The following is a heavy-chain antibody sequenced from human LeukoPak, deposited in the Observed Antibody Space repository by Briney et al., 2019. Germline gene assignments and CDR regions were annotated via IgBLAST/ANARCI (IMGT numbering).Heavy chain of an antibody. J-gene: IGHJ6*02. CDR1: GYTFTGYY. CDR2: INPNSGGT. CDR3: ATRPQYGDYPYYYYYGMDV. Sequence: RASVKVSCKASGYTFTGYYLYWVRQAPGQGLEWMGRINPNSGGTNYAQKFQGRVTMTRDTSISTAYMELSSLRSDDTAVYYCATRPQYGDYPYYYYYGMDVWGQGTTVTVSS. D-gene: IGHD4-17*01. V-gene: IGHV1-2*06.